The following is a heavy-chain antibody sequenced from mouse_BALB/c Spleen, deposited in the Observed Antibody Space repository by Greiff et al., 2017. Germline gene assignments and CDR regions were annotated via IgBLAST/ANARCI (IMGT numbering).Heavy chain of an antibody. V-gene: IGHV5-4*02. Sequence: EVQGVESGGGLVKPGGSLKLSCAASGFTFSDYYMYWVRQTPEKRLEWVATISDGGSYTYYPDSVKGRFTISRDNAKNNLYLQMSSLKSEDTAMYYCARQLGLLYAMDYWGQGTSVTVSS. D-gene: IGHD3-1*01. J-gene: IGHJ4*01. CDR1: GFTFSDYY. CDR3: ARQLGLLYAMDY. CDR2: ISDGGSYT.